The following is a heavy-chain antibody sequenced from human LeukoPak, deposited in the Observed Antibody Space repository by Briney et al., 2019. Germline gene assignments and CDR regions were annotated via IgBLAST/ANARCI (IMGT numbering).Heavy chain of an antibody. D-gene: IGHD5-24*01. CDR2: IYYSGST. Sequence: SETLSLTCTVSGGSISSSSYYWGWIRQPPGKGLEWIGSIYYSGSTYYNPSLKSRVTISVDTSKNQFSLKLSSVTAADTAVYYCARGPGYNSGGDYWGQGTLVTVSS. J-gene: IGHJ4*02. CDR3: ARGPGYNSGGDY. CDR1: GGSISSSSYY. V-gene: IGHV4-39*07.